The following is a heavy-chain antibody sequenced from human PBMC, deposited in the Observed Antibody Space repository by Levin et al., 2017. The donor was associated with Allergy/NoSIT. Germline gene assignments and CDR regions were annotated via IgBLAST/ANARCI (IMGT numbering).Heavy chain of an antibody. CDR2: ISRHGEET. D-gene: IGHD3-10*01. CDR3: ARLDQLYSPSRTYRWFDP. CDR1: GFTFINYW. J-gene: IGHJ5*02. Sequence: PGGSLRLSCVGSGFTFINYWMTWVRQAPGKGLEWVANISRHGEETHFVDSVKGRFTISRDNAKNSVYLEISSMRVDDTAVYFCARLDQLYSPSRTYRWFDPWGQGVPVSVSS. V-gene: IGHV3-7*01.